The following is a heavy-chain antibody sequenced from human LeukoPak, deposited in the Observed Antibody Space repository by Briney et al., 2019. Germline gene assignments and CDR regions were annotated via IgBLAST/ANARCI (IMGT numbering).Heavy chain of an antibody. D-gene: IGHD3-22*01. CDR1: GLTFSSYS. J-gene: IGHJ3*02. V-gene: IGHV3-21*01. CDR2: ISSSSSYI. Sequence: GGSLRLSCAASGLTFSSYSMNWVRQAPGKGLEWVSSISSSSSYIYYADSVKGRFTISRDNAKKSLYLQMNSLRAEDTAVYYCARAEDDYYDSSGYYPVAFDIWGQGTMVTVSS. CDR3: ARAEDDYYDSSGYYPVAFDI.